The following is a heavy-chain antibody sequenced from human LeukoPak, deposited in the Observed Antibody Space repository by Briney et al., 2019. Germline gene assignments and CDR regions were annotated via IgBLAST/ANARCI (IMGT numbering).Heavy chain of an antibody. V-gene: IGHV3-23*01. J-gene: IGHJ4*02. CDR3: AKDRQCSSSSCHGGFDH. CDR1: GFTFSSYA. CDR2: ISGSGGSA. Sequence: GGSLRLSCAASGFTFSSYAMSWVRQAPGKGLEWVSVISGSGGSAHHADSVKGRFTISIDVYQNMLYLQMNSLRAEDTAVYYCAKDRQCSSSSCHGGFDHWGQGTLVTVSS. D-gene: IGHD2-2*01.